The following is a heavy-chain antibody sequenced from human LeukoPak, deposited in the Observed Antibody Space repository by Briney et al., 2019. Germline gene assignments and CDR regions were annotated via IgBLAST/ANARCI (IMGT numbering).Heavy chain of an antibody. CDR1: GGSISSYY. CDR2: IYYSGST. CDR3: ARDTDWNDWFDP. J-gene: IGHJ5*02. D-gene: IGHD1-1*01. Sequence: SETLSLTCTVSGGSISSYYWSWIRQPPGKGLEWIGYIYYSGSTNYNPSLKSRVTISVDTSKNQFSLKLNSVTAADTAVYYCARDTDWNDWFDPWGQGTLVTVSS. V-gene: IGHV4-59*12.